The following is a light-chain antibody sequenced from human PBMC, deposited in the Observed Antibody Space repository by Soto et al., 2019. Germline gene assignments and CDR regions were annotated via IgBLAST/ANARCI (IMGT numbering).Light chain of an antibody. CDR3: QEYSDSSWT. CDR2: KAS. CDR1: QSISSW. J-gene: IGKJ1*01. Sequence: DIQMTQNTSSLSASVGDRVTITCRSSQSISSWLAWYQQKPGKAPKLLIYKASSLESGVPSRFSGSGSGTEFTLTISSLQPDDFATYYCQEYSDSSWTFGQGTKVDIK. V-gene: IGKV1-5*03.